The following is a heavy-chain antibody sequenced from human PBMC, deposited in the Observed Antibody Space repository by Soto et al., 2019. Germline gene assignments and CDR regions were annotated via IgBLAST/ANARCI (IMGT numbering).Heavy chain of an antibody. D-gene: IGHD2-2*01. CDR3: AKDANIVVVAGATGGMDV. Sequence: ASVKVSCKASGYTFTDYYMHWVRQAPGQGLEWMGCINPNSGGTNYAQKFQGRVTMTRVTSISTAYMELSSLRSDDTALYYCAKDANIVVVAGATGGMDVSGQGTPVTVYS. J-gene: IGHJ6*02. CDR1: GYTFTDYY. V-gene: IGHV1-2*02. CDR2: INPNSGGT.